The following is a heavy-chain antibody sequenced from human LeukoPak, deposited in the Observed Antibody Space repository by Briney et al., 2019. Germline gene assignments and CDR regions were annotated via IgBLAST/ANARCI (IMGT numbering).Heavy chain of an antibody. Sequence: GGSLRLSCAASGFTFSSYWMSWVRQAPGKGLEWVANIKKDGSEKYYVDSVKGRFTISRDNAKNALFLQMNSLTAEDTSVYCARNVFMAVAGKEAFHIWGQGTMVTVSS. D-gene: IGHD6-19*01. J-gene: IGHJ3*02. CDR2: IKKDGSEK. CDR3: ARNVFMAVAGKEAFHI. CDR1: GFTFSSYW. V-gene: IGHV3-7*01.